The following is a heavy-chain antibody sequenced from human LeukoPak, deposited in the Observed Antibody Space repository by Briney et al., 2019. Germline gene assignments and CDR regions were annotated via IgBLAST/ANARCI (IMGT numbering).Heavy chain of an antibody. D-gene: IGHD4-17*01. Sequence: PGGSLRLSCAASGFTFSHLEMYWFRQAPGKGPVWVSRITSDESSRSYADSVKGRFTISRDNAKNTLYLEMNSLRAEDTAVYYCARGGASYVDYWGQGTLVTVSS. CDR1: GFTFSHLE. CDR3: ARGGASYVDY. CDR2: ITSDESSR. J-gene: IGHJ4*02. V-gene: IGHV3-74*01.